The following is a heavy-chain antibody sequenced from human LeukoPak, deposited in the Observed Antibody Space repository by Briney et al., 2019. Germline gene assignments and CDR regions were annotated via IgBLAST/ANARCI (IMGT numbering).Heavy chain of an antibody. CDR2: IYHSGST. CDR3: ARGSRSGSYYRWFDP. CDR1: GGSISSGGYS. J-gene: IGHJ5*02. V-gene: IGHV4-30-2*01. Sequence: SQTLSLTCAVSGGSISSGGYSWSWIRQPPGKGLEWIGYIYHSGSTYYNPSLKSRVTISVDRSKNQFSLKLSSVTAADTAVYYCARGSRSGSYYRWFDPWDQGILVTVSS. D-gene: IGHD1-26*01.